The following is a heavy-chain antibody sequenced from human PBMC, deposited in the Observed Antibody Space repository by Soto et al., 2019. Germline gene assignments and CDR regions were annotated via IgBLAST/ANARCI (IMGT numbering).Heavy chain of an antibody. J-gene: IGHJ4*02. CDR1: GFTFSSYS. D-gene: IGHD3-22*01. CDR2: ISSSSSYI. Sequence: GSLRLSCAASGFTFSSYSMNWVRQAPGKGLEWVSSISSSSSYIYYADSVKGRFTISRDNAKNSLYLQMNSLRAEDTAVYYCARDRVTMIVVAIFDYWGQGTLVTVSS. V-gene: IGHV3-21*01. CDR3: ARDRVTMIVVAIFDY.